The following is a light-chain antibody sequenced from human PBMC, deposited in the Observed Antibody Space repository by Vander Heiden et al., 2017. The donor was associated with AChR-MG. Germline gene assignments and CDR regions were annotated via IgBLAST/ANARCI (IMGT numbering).Light chain of an antibody. J-gene: IGKJ2*02. V-gene: IGKV1-39*01. CDR1: QSISSY. CDR3: QQSYTTPRT. CDR2: AAS. Sequence: DIQVPHSPSSLSASVGDRVTITCRASQSISSYLNWYQQKPGKAPKLLIYAASSLQSGVPSRFSGSGSGTDFTLTISSLQPEDFATYYCQQSYTTPRTFGQGTKLEIK.